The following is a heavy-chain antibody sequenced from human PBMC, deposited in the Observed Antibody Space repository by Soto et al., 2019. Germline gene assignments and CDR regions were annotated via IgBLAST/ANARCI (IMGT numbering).Heavy chain of an antibody. CDR1: GGTFSSYT. V-gene: IGHV1-69*02. CDR2: IIPILGIA. J-gene: IGHJ4*02. D-gene: IGHD2-15*01. Sequence: SVKVSCKASGGTFSSYTISWVRQAPGQGLEWMGRIIPILGIANYAQKFQGRVTITADRSTSTAYMELSSLRSEDTAVYYCARASLGYCSRGSCLNFDYSGQATLVTVSS. CDR3: ARASLGYCSRGSCLNFDY.